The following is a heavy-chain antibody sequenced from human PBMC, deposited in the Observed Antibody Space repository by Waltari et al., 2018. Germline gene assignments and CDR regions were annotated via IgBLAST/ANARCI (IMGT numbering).Heavy chain of an antibody. J-gene: IGHJ3*02. CDR3: AREIRLVELNAFDI. D-gene: IGHD3-9*01. CDR2: IYYSGST. CDR1: GGSISSSSYY. Sequence: QLQLQESGPGLVKPSETLSLTCPVSGGSISSSSYYWGWIRQPPGKGLEWIGSIYYSGSTYYNPSLKSRVTISVDTSKNQFSLKLSSVTAADTAVYYCAREIRLVELNAFDIWGQGTMVTVSS. V-gene: IGHV4-39*07.